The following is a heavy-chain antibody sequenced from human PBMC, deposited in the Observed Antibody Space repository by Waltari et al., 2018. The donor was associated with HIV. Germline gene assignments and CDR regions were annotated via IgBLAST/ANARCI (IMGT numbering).Heavy chain of an antibody. D-gene: IGHD3-3*01. CDR2: IYSSDNS. J-gene: IGHJ4*02. CDR1: GDSISSGHYY. CDR3: ARQRPDFFGVVPNFFDY. V-gene: IGHV4-61*02. Sequence: QVQLQESGPGLVKPSQTLSLTCTVSGDSISSGHYYWSWIRQPAGKGLEWIGHIYSSDNSTYTPSLNSRVTMSLDTSSNRFSLHLSSVTAADPAVYYCARQRPDFFGVVPNFFDYWGQGILVTVSS.